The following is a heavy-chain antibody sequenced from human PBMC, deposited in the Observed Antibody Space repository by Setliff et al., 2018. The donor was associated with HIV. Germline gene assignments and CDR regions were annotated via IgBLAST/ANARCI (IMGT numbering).Heavy chain of an antibody. CDR1: GYTFTNFG. J-gene: IGHJ4*02. CDR3: ARDRIPSKWLLESDY. V-gene: IGHV1-18*01. Sequence: GASVKVSCKASGYTFTNFGITWVRQAPGQGLEWMGWISPYNGNTNYAPELHCRVTMTTDTSTSTASLELRSLRSDDTAVYYCARDRIPSKWLLESDYWGQGTLVTVSS. CDR2: ISPYNGNT. D-gene: IGHD3-22*01.